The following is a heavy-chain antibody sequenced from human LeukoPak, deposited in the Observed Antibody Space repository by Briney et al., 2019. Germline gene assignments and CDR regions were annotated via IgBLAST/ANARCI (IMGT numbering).Heavy chain of an antibody. V-gene: IGHV3-23*01. J-gene: IGHJ4*02. CDR1: GFTFSSYA. Sequence: GGSLRLSCAASGFTFSSYAMSWVRQAPGKGLEWVSSISGTGESTYYADSVKGRFIISRDYSKNTLDLQMSSLRAEDTAVYYCARRAWYGGNSEGLDYWGQGTLVTVSS. D-gene: IGHD4-23*01. CDR2: ISGTGEST. CDR3: ARRAWYGGNSEGLDY.